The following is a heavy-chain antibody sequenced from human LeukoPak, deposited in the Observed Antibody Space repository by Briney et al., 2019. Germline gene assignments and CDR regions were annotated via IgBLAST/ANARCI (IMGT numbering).Heavy chain of an antibody. CDR3: ARGGIVGATDYYYGMDV. V-gene: IGHV3-48*01. Sequence: GGSLRLSCAASGFTFSSFSMNWVRQAPGKGLEWVSFISISSSTIYYADSVKGRFSISRDNAKSSLYLQMNSLRAEDTAVYYCARGGIVGATDYYYGMDVWGQGTTVTVSS. D-gene: IGHD1-26*01. J-gene: IGHJ6*02. CDR2: ISISSSTI. CDR1: GFTFSSFS.